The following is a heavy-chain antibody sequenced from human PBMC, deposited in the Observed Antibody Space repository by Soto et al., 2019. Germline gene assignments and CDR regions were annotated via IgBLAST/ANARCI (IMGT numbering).Heavy chain of an antibody. J-gene: IGHJ4*02. CDR2: ISYDGNNK. V-gene: IGHV3-30*01. Sequence: GGSLRLSCAASGFTFRSYAMFWVRQAPGKGLEWVAVISYDGNNKDYPESVKGRFTISRDNSKNTLYLQINSLRVEDSAVYYFARDRERISGYSTTFDQGGQGTLVTVSS. CDR3: ARDRERISGYSTTFDQ. D-gene: IGHD3-22*01. CDR1: GFTFRSYA.